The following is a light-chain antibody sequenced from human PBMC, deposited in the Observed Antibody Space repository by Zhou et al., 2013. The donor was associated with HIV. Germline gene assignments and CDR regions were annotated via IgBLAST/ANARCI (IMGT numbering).Light chain of an antibody. J-gene: IGKJ4*01. Sequence: DIQMTQSPSVMSASVGDRVTITCRASQGISNYLAWFQQKPGKVPKRLIYAASSLQSGSHQGSAAVDLGQNSLSQSAACSLKILLTYYCLQHNSYPLTFGGGTKVE. CDR1: QGISNY. CDR3: LQHNSYPLT. CDR2: AAS. V-gene: IGKV1-17*03.